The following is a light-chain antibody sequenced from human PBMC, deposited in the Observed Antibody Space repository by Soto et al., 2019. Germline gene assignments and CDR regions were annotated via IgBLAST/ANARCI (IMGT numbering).Light chain of an antibody. V-gene: IGKV1-5*03. CDR2: KAS. CDR3: QQYNGLPTWT. J-gene: IGKJ1*01. Sequence: DLQMTQSPSTLSASVGDRVTITCRASQNINIWLAWYQQKPGKAPKLLIYKASILESGVPSRFSGSGSGTEFTLTISSLQPDDSATYYCQQYNGLPTWTFGQGTKVEMK. CDR1: QNINIW.